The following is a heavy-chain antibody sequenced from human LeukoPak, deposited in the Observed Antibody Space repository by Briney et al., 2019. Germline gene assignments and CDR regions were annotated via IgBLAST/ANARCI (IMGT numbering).Heavy chain of an antibody. J-gene: IGHJ4*02. D-gene: IGHD6-6*01. CDR2: INNDGSST. V-gene: IGHV3-74*01. Sequence: GGSLRLSCAASGFTFSSYWMHWVRQAPGKGLVWVSRINNDGSSTSYADSVKGRFTISRDNAKNTLYLQMNSLRAEDTAVYYCARGNIAAPTFWGQGTLVTVSS. CDR3: ARGNIAAPTF. CDR1: GFTFSSYW.